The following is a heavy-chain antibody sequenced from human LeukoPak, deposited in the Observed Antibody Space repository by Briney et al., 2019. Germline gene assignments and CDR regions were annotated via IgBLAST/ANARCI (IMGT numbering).Heavy chain of an antibody. Sequence: SETLSFTCTVSGGSISSYYWSWIRQPPGKGLEWIGYIYYSGSTNYNPSLKSRVTISVDTSKNQFSLKLSSVTAADTAVYYCAREKWSPKGIVGAHFDYWGQGTLVTVSS. J-gene: IGHJ4*02. D-gene: IGHD1-26*01. CDR2: IYYSGST. CDR3: AREKWSPKGIVGAHFDY. CDR1: GGSISSYY. V-gene: IGHV4-59*01.